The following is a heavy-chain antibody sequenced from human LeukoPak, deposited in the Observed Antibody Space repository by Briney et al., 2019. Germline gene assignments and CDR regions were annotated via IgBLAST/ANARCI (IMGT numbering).Heavy chain of an antibody. CDR2: IYYSGST. V-gene: IGHV4-31*03. J-gene: IGHJ2*01. CDR3: ARSITGPGDWYFDL. CDR1: GGSISSGGSY. Sequence: PSETLSLTCTVSGGSISSGGSYWNWIRQHPGKGLEWIGYIYYSGSTYYNPSLKSRVTMSVDTSKNQFSLKLSSVTAADTAVYYCARSITGPGDWYFDLWGRGTLVTVSS. D-gene: IGHD1-20*01.